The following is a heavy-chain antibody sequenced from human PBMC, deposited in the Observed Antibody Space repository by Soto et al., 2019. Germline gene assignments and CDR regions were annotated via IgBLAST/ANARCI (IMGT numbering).Heavy chain of an antibody. D-gene: IGHD3-10*01. CDR1: GFTFSNYA. V-gene: IGHV3-30-3*01. CDR2: ISDDGIND. CDR3: ARGSAAHDNSGTPLD. J-gene: IGHJ4*02. Sequence: GGSLRLSYAASGFTFSNYAMHWVSQAPGKGLEWVAVISDDGINDYYPDSVKGRFTISRDDPKNTLYLRMNSLRPEDTAVYYCARGSAAHDNSGTPLDWGRGTLLTVSS.